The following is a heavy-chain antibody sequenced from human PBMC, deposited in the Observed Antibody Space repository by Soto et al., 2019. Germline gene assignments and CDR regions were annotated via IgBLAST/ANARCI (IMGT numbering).Heavy chain of an antibody. D-gene: IGHD2-2*01. J-gene: IGHJ3*02. CDR2: FDPEDGET. CDR1: GYTLTELS. CDR3: ATGLIVVVPAVHDAFDI. V-gene: IGHV1-24*01. Sequence: ASVKVSFKVSGYTLTELSMHWVRQAPGKGLEWMGGFDPEDGETIYAQKFQGRVTMTEDTSTDTAYMELSSLRSEDTAVYYCATGLIVVVPAVHDAFDIWGQGTMVTV.